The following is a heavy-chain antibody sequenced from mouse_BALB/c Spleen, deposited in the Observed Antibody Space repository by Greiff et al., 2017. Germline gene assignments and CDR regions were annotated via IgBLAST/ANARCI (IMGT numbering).Heavy chain of an antibody. V-gene: IGHV1-15*01. Sequence: QVQLKQSGAELVRPGASVTLSCKASGYTFTDYEMHWVKQTPVHGLEWIGAIDPETGGTAYNQKFKGKATLTADKSSSTAYMELRSLTSEDSAVYYCTKILYDGYSYYFDYWGQGTTLTVSS. CDR1: GYTFTDYE. CDR3: TKILYDGYSYYFDY. J-gene: IGHJ2*01. D-gene: IGHD2-3*01. CDR2: IDPETGGT.